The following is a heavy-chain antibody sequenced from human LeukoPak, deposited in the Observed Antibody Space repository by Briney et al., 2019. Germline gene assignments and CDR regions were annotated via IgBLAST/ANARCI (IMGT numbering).Heavy chain of an antibody. CDR2: ISSSSSHI. CDR3: ARVAGDDY. Sequence: KPGGSLRLSCAASGFTFSSYSMNWVRQAPRKGLEWVPSISSSSSHIYYADSVKGRSTISRDNAKNSLYLQMNSLRAEDTAVYYCARVAGDDYWGQGTLVTVSS. D-gene: IGHD6-19*01. J-gene: IGHJ4*02. CDR1: GFTFSSYS. V-gene: IGHV3-21*01.